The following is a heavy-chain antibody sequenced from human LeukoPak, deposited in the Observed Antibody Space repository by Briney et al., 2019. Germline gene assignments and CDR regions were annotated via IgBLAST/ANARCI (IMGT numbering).Heavy chain of an antibody. D-gene: IGHD3-22*01. Sequence: SETLSLTCTVSGGSISSDSYYWSWIRQPPGKGLEWIGYIYYSGSTNYNPSLKSRVTISVDTSKNQFSLKLSSVTAADTAVYYCARVDESSGYSFDYWGQGTLVTVSS. CDR2: IYYSGST. V-gene: IGHV4-61*01. CDR3: ARVDESSGYSFDY. J-gene: IGHJ4*02. CDR1: GGSISSDSYY.